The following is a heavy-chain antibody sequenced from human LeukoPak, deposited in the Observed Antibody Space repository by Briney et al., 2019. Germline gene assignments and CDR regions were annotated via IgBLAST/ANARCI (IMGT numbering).Heavy chain of an antibody. CDR3: AKDAAFTGLYYMDV. CDR2: ISSSGRTM. J-gene: IGHJ6*03. CDR1: GFIFSSYE. Sequence: TGGSLRLSCAASGFIFSSYEMSWVRQAPGKGLEWVSYISSSGRTMYYADSVEGRFTVSRDNAKNSLYLQMNSLRAEDTAVYYCAKDAAFTGLYYMDVWGKGTTVTVSS. D-gene: IGHD3-16*01. V-gene: IGHV3-48*03.